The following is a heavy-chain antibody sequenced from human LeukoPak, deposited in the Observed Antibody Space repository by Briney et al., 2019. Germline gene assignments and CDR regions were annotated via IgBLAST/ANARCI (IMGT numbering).Heavy chain of an antibody. V-gene: IGHV4-39*07. CDR3: ASIAARRGGYGDY. CDR1: GGSISSSSYY. CDR2: IYYSGST. Sequence: SETLSLTCTVSGGSISSSSYYWGWIRQPPGEGLEWIGSIYYSGSTYYNPSLKSRVTISVDTSKNQFSLKLSSVTAADTAVYYCASIAARRGGYGDYWGQGTLVTVSS. J-gene: IGHJ4*02. D-gene: IGHD6-6*01.